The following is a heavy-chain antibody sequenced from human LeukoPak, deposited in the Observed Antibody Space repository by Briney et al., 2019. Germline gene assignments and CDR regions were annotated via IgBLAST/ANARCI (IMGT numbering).Heavy chain of an antibody. CDR3: ARGAFDL. CDR1: GGSISSSNSY. Sequence: SETLSLTCTVSGGSISSSNSYWGWIRQPPGQGLEWIGTVFYSGSPYYNPSLKSRVTISMDTSKNQFSLNLTSVTAADTAVYYCARGAFDLWGRGTLVTVSS. CDR2: VFYSGSP. J-gene: IGHJ2*01. V-gene: IGHV4-39*07.